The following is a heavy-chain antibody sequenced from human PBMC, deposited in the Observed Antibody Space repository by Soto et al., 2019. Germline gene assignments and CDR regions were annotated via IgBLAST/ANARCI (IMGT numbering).Heavy chain of an antibody. CDR2: IYSSGST. J-gene: IGHJ4*02. D-gene: IGHD6-19*01. CDR1: GGSIGGYY. Sequence: PSETLSLTCTVSGGSIGGYYWTWIRQPPGKGLEWIGYIYSSGSTNYHPSLKSRVTISVDTSKNQFSLKLSSVTAADTAVYYCARRNNSGWAHFDYWGQGFLVTVSS. V-gene: IGHV4-59*01. CDR3: ARRNNSGWAHFDY.